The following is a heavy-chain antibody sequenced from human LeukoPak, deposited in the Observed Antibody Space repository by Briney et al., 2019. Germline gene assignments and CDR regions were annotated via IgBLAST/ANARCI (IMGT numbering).Heavy chain of an antibody. CDR1: GFTFSSYS. CDR2: ISSSSSYI. Sequence: AGTLTLSCAASGFTFSSYSMNWVRQAPGKGLEWVSSISSSSSYIYYPDLVKGRFNISRHNAKNSLYLQMNSLRAEDTAVYYCAKDPVRGVIPAGFDYWGQGTLVTVSS. D-gene: IGHD3-10*01. V-gene: IGHV3-21*04. CDR3: AKDPVRGVIPAGFDY. J-gene: IGHJ4*02.